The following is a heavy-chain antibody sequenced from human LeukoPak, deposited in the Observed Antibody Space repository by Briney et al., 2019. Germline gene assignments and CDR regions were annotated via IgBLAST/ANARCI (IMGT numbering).Heavy chain of an antibody. J-gene: IGHJ3*02. CDR1: GFTFSSYA. CDR2: ISGSGGST. D-gene: IGHD6-19*01. Sequence: GGSLRLSCAASGFTFSSYAISWVRQAPGKGLEWVSAISGSGGSTYYADSVKGRFTISRDSSKNTVYVQMNSLRAEDTAVYYCAKRYSSGWYFDAFDIWGQGTMVTVSS. V-gene: IGHV3-23*01. CDR3: AKRYSSGWYFDAFDI.